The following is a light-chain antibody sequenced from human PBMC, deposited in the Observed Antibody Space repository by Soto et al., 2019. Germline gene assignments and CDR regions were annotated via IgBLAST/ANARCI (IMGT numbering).Light chain of an antibody. V-gene: IGLV1-40*01. Sequence: QSVLTQPPSVSGAPGQGVTISCTGSASNIGAPYAVHWYQQLPGTAPKLLMYGNNNRPSGVPDRFFGFKSGTSASLAITGLQADDEADYYCQSYDNILGGHVFGTGTKVTVL. CDR1: ASNIGAPYA. J-gene: IGLJ1*01. CDR2: GNN. CDR3: QSYDNILGGHV.